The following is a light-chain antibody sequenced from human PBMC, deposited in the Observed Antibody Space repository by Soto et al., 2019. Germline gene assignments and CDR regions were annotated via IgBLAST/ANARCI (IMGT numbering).Light chain of an antibody. Sequence: DIQMTQSPSTLSASVGDIVTITCRASQSMSNWLAWYQQKPGKAPTLLIYDVSRLESGVPTRFSGSGSGTEFSLTINRLQPDDFATYYCQQYETYYTFGQGTKVAIK. CDR2: DVS. CDR1: QSMSNW. CDR3: QQYETYYT. J-gene: IGKJ2*01. V-gene: IGKV1-5*01.